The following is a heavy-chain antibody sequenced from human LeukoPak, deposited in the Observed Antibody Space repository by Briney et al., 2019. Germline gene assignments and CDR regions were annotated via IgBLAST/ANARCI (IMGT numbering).Heavy chain of an antibody. D-gene: IGHD3-9*01. CDR3: ARDGFDWLGSDYYYYGMDV. J-gene: IGHJ6*02. Sequence: PSETLSLTCTVSGVSISSSTYYWGWVRQPPGKGLEWIGSIYYSGNTYYNPSLKSRVTISVDTSKNQFSLYLSSVTAADTAVYYCARDGFDWLGSDYYYYGMDVWGQGTTVAVSS. V-gene: IGHV4-39*07. CDR1: GVSISSSTYY. CDR2: IYYSGNT.